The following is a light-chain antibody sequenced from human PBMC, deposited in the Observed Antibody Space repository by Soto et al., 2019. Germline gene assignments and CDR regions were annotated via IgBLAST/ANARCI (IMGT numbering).Light chain of an antibody. J-gene: IGKJ4*01. CDR2: GAA. V-gene: IGKV1-33*01. CDR3: QQYDNLPLT. Sequence: DIQMTQSPSSLSASVGDRVTITFPASQDISNYLNWYQQKPEQAPKLLIYGAASLEIGVPPRFSGSGSGTDFTFTSSRLQPEDIAKYDCQQYDNLPLTFGGGPKVEIK. CDR1: QDISNY.